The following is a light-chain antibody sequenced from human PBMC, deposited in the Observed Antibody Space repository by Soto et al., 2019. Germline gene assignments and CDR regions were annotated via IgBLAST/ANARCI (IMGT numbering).Light chain of an antibody. Sequence: QSALTQPASVSGSPGQSITIFCSGTSSDIGGYNYVSWYQHHPGKAPKLIIYEVSYRPSGVSNRFSGSKSGNTASLTISGLQAEDEADYWCSSYTTTNTIQLVFGGGTKLTVL. CDR1: SSDIGGYNY. J-gene: IGLJ2*01. CDR3: SSYTTTNTIQLV. V-gene: IGLV2-14*01. CDR2: EVS.